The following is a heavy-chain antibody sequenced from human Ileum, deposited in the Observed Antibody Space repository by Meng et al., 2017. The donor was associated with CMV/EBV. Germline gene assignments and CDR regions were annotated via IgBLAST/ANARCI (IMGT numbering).Heavy chain of an antibody. V-gene: IGHV4-4*07. CDR3: ARDLIRDDTGSWFDP. J-gene: IGHJ5*02. Sequence: LQGSGPGLVKPSETLSLTVTVSGDSISRYFWSWIRQPAGKGLEWIGRINTSGKTTYSPSLKSRVTMSLDTSKNQFSLRLTSVSAADTALYYCARDLIRDDTGSWFDPWGQGTLVTVSS. CDR1: GDSISRYF. D-gene: IGHD3-16*01. CDR2: INTSGKT.